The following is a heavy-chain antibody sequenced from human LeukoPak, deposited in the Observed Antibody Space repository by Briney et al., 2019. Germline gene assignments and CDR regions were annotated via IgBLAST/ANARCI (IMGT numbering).Heavy chain of an antibody. CDR3: ARGVGYYDSSGYYYSYYFDY. D-gene: IGHD3-22*01. Sequence: GGSLRLSCAASGFTFSDYYMSWIRQAPGKGLEWVSYISSSGSTIYYADSVKGRFTISRDNAKNSLYLQMNSLRAEDTAVYYCARGVGYYDSSGYYYSYYFDYWGQGTLVTVSS. J-gene: IGHJ4*02. V-gene: IGHV3-11*01. CDR2: ISSSGSTI. CDR1: GFTFSDYY.